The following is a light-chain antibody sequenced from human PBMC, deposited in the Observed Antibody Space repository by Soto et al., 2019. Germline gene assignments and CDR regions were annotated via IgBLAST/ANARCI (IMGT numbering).Light chain of an antibody. CDR1: SSNIGAGYD. V-gene: IGLV1-40*01. Sequence: QSALTQPPSVSGAPGQRVTISCTESSSNIGAGYDVHWYQQLPGTAPKLLIYGNTNRPSGVPDRFSGSKSGTSASLVITGLQAEDEADYYCQSYDSSLSGVVFGGGTKLTVL. CDR2: GNT. J-gene: IGLJ2*01. CDR3: QSYDSSLSGVV.